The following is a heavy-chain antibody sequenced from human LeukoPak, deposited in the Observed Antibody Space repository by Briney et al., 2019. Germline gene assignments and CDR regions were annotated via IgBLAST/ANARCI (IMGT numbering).Heavy chain of an antibody. CDR3: ARDGTYTDYDPDFDY. Sequence: PGGSLRLSCAASGFTFSSYEMHWVRQAPGKGLEWVSYISSSGSTKYYADSVKGRFTISRDNAKNSLYLQMNSLRAEDTAVYYCARDGTYTDYDPDFDYWGQGTQVTVSS. CDR2: ISSSGSTK. V-gene: IGHV3-48*03. D-gene: IGHD5-12*01. CDR1: GFTFSSYE. J-gene: IGHJ4*02.